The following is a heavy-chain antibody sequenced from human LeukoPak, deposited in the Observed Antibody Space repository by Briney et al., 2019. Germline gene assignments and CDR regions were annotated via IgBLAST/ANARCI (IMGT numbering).Heavy chain of an antibody. CDR2: ISSSSSYI. CDR3: TNGGHSSGWYAFDY. CDR1: GFTFSSYS. Sequence: GGSLRLSCAASGFTFSSYSMNWVRQAPGKGLEWVSSISSSSSYIYYADSVKGRFTISRDNAKNSLCLQMNSLRAEDTAVYYCTNGGHSSGWYAFDYWGQGTLVTVSS. J-gene: IGHJ4*02. D-gene: IGHD6-19*01. V-gene: IGHV3-21*01.